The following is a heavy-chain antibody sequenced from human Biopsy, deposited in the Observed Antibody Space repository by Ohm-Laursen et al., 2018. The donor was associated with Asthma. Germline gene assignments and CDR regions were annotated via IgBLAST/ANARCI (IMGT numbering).Heavy chain of an antibody. Sequence: SETLSLTCSVSGGSIGIYYWGWIRQPPGKGLEYIGYTHYSGTTSTDPSLTGRVTMSVDTSKNQFSLKVTSVTAADTAVYFCARVRGAFYESSVKNAFDVWGQGTMVTVSS. V-gene: IGHV4-59*01. J-gene: IGHJ3*01. CDR2: THYSGTT. D-gene: IGHD3-22*01. CDR1: GGSIGIYY. CDR3: ARVRGAFYESSVKNAFDV.